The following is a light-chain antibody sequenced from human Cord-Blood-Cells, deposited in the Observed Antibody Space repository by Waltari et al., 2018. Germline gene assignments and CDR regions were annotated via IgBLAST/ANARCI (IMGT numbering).Light chain of an antibody. CDR1: QSVLYSSNNKNY. CDR2: WAS. CDR3: QQYYSTPIT. Sequence: DIVMTQSPDSLAVSLGERATINCKSSQSVLYSSNNKNYLAWYQQKPGQPPKLLIYWASTRDSGVPARFSGSGSGTDFTLTISSLQAEDVAVYYCQQYYSTPITFGQGTRLEIK. J-gene: IGKJ5*01. V-gene: IGKV4-1*01.